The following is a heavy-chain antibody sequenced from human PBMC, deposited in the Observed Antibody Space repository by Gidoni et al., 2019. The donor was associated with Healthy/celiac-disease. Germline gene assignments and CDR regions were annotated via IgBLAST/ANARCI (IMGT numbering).Heavy chain of an antibody. CDR1: GYTFTSYG. V-gene: IGHV1-18*01. Sequence: QVQLVQSGAEVKKPGASVKVSCKASGYTFTSYGISWVRQAPGQGLEWMGWISAYNGNTNYAQKLQGRVTMTTDTATSTAYMELRSLRSDDTAVDYCASTHPYFDWSPIDYWGQGTLVTVSA. D-gene: IGHD3-9*01. CDR3: ASTHPYFDWSPIDY. CDR2: ISAYNGNT. J-gene: IGHJ4*02.